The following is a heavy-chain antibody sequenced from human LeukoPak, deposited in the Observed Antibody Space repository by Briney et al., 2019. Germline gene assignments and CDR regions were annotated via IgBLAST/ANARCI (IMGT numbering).Heavy chain of an antibody. CDR1: GFTFSSYG. D-gene: IGHD4-17*01. J-gene: IGHJ4*02. CDR3: AARRLTVTTEMDY. V-gene: IGHV3-30*02. CDR2: IRYDGSNK. Sequence: GGSLRLSCAASGFTFSSYGMHWVRQAPGKGLEWVAFIRYDGSNKYYADSVKGRFTISRDNSKNTLYLQMNCLRAEDTAVYYCAARRLTVTTEMDYWGQGTLVTVSS.